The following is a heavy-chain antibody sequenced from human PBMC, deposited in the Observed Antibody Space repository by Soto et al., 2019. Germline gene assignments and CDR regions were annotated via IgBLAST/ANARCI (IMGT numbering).Heavy chain of an antibody. Sequence: GGSLRLSCAASGFTFSSYWMSWVRQAPGKGLEWVANIKQDGSEKYYVDSVKGRFTISRDNAKNSLYLQMNSLRAEDTAVYYCARESSYYDFWSGNNWFDPWGQGTLVTVSS. CDR3: ARESSYYDFWSGNNWFDP. CDR2: IKQDGSEK. J-gene: IGHJ5*02. D-gene: IGHD3-3*01. CDR1: GFTFSSYW. V-gene: IGHV3-7*01.